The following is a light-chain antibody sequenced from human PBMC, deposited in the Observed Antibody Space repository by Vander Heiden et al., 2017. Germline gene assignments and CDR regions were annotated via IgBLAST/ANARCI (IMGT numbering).Light chain of an antibody. J-gene: IGKJ3*01. CDR3: QQYGSSPPIT. CDR1: QSFSSSY. V-gene: IGKV3-20*01. Sequence: EIVLTQSPGTLSLSPGERATLSCRASQSFSSSYLAWYQQKPGQDPRLLIYGASSRATGIPDRCSGSGSGTEFTLTISRLEPEDFAVYYCQQYGSSPPITFGPGTKVDIK. CDR2: GAS.